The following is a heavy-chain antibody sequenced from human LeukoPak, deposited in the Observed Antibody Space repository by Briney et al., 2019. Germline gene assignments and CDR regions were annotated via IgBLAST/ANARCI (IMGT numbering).Heavy chain of an antibody. Sequence: GGSLRLSCAASGLTFSTYAMHWVRQAPGKGLEWLSHISSTGGTIYYADSVKGRLTVSRDNAKNSLYLQMNSLRAEDTAVYYCAKSDPYGDSLIEIWGQGALVTASS. J-gene: IGHJ4*02. CDR3: AKSDPYGDSLIEI. CDR2: ISSTGGTI. CDR1: GLTFSTYA. V-gene: IGHV3-48*03. D-gene: IGHD4-17*01.